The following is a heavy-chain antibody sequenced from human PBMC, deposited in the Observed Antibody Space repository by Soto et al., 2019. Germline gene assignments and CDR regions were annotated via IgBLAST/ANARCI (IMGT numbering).Heavy chain of an antibody. Sequence: QLQLQESGSGLVKPSQTLSLTCAVSGGSISSGNSYAWSWIRQPPGKGPEWIESISHTGITSYNPSLKGRVTMSVDKSKSQFSLKLSSVTAADMAVYYCARAVAPYLGTWFDPWGQGSLVIVSS. D-gene: IGHD3-16*01. CDR2: ISHTGIT. J-gene: IGHJ5*02. CDR1: GGSISSGNSYA. V-gene: IGHV4-30-2*01. CDR3: ARAVAPYLGTWFDP.